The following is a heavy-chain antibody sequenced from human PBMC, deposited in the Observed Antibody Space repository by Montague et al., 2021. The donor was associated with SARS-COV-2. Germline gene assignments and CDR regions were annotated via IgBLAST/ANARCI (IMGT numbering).Heavy chain of an antibody. Sequence: SETLSLTCTVSGGSVSSSNYYWGWIRQPPGKGLKWIGSIHYSGSTYYKPSLKSRVTISLDTSKNQFSLKLSSVTAADTAVYYCARDRRLRYFELSYYYYGMDVWGQGTTVTVSS. J-gene: IGHJ6*02. D-gene: IGHD3-9*01. CDR1: GGSVSSSNYY. CDR3: ARDRRLRYFELSYYYYGMDV. CDR2: IHYSGST. V-gene: IGHV4-39*07.